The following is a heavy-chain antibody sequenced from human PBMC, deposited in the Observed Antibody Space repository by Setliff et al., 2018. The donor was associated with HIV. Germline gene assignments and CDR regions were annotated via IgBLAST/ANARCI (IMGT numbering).Heavy chain of an antibody. D-gene: IGHD2-8*02. Sequence: GGSLRLSCAASGFTFSSYAMHWVRQAPGRGLEWVSVIYSGGSSKYYPDSVKGRSTISRDNAKNYLYLEMRSLRAEDTAVYYCAKTAYYFNTGGPKGWFDPWGQGTLVTVSS. V-gene: IGHV3-23*03. CDR1: GFTFSSYA. CDR2: IYSGGSSK. CDR3: AKTAYYFNTGGPKGWFDP. J-gene: IGHJ5*02.